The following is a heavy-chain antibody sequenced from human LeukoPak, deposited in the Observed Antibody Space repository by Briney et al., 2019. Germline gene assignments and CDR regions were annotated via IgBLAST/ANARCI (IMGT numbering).Heavy chain of an antibody. V-gene: IGHV3-30-3*01. CDR1: GFTFSSYA. Sequence: PGRSLRLSCAASGFTFSSYAMHWVRQAPGKGLEWVAVISYDGSNKYYADSVKGRFTISRAKNTLYLQMNSLRAEDTAVYYCAREAYNAVYFDYWGQGTLVTVSS. CDR3: AREAYNAVYFDY. J-gene: IGHJ4*02. D-gene: IGHD1-1*01. CDR2: ISYDGSNK.